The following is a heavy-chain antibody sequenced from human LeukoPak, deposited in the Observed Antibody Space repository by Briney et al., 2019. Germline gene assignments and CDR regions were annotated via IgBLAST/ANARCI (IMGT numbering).Heavy chain of an antibody. J-gene: IGHJ4*02. CDR2: ISNIGST. CDR1: GASVSSGTYF. V-gene: IGHV4-61*01. CDR3: AREGGPYRPLDY. Sequence: SETLSLTCTVSGASVSSGTYFWSWIRQPPGKGLEWIGYISNIGSTNYNPSLKSRVTISADTSKNQFSLKLSSVTAADTAVYYCAREGGPYRPLDYSGQGTLVTVAS.